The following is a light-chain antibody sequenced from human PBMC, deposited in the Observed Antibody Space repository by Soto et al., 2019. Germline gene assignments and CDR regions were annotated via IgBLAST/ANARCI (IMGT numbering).Light chain of an antibody. CDR2: YAS. V-gene: IGKV3-15*01. CDR3: QQYNNWPPIT. J-gene: IGKJ5*01. CDR1: QSVRNN. Sequence: EIMMTQSPATLSVSPGERATLSCRASQSVRNNLAWYQQRRGQAPRLLIYYASTRATGVPARFRGSGSGTEFTLTISSLQSEDSARYYCQQYNNWPPITFGQGTRLEIK.